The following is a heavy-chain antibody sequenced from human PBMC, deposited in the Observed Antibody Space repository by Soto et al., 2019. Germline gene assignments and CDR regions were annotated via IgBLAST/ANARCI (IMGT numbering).Heavy chain of an antibody. V-gene: IGHV3-23*01. CDR3: AKDVDSSSWYWFDP. CDR1: GFTFSSYA. D-gene: IGHD6-13*01. J-gene: IGHJ5*02. CDR2: ISGSGGST. Sequence: GGSLRLSCAASGFTFSSYAMSWVRQAPGKGLEWVSAISGSGGSTYYADSVKGRFTISRDNSKNTLYLQRNSLRAEDTAVYYCAKDVDSSSWYWFDPWGQGTLVTVSA.